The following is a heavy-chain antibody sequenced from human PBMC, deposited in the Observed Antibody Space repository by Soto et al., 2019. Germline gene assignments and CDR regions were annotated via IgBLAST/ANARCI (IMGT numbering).Heavy chain of an antibody. J-gene: IGHJ4*02. V-gene: IGHV4-31*03. CDR2: IYSNGST. D-gene: IGHD5-18*01. CDR3: ARMDPDTAMVYFDY. Sequence: SETLSLTCTVSGDSISSGGYYWSWIRQLPGKGLEWIGYIYSNGSTYYNPSLKSRVTISVDTSKNQFSLKLSSVTAADTAVYYCARMDPDTAMVYFDYWGQGTLVTVS. CDR1: GDSISSGGYY.